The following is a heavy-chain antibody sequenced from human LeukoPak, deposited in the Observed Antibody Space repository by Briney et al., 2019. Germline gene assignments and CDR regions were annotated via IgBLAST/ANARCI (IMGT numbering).Heavy chain of an antibody. CDR2: ISSSGST. V-gene: IGHV4-31*03. CDR1: GGSISSGGYF. CDR3: ARADNLNAFDY. J-gene: IGHJ4*02. Sequence: SETLSLTCTVSGGSISSGGYFWSWIRQHPGKGLEWIGSISSSGSTLYSPSLKRRVTISVDTSKNQFSLKLSSVTAADTAVYYCARADNLNAFDYWGQGTRVTVSS. D-gene: IGHD1-1*01.